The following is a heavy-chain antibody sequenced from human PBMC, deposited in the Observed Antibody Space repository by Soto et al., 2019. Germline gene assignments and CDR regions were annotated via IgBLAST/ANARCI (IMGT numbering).Heavy chain of an antibody. Sequence: QLVESGGGVVQPGRSLKLSCAASGFPFSTFVMHWVRQAPGKGLDWVALTSSDGSSQYHADSVKGRFTISRSNSNCTLYLQMNRLSPEDTAVYYCARDFLEDYGIQKVPKYSFDSWGQGTLVTVSA. CDR1: GFPFSTFV. CDR3: ARDFLEDYGIQKVPKYSFDS. V-gene: IGHV3-30-3*01. J-gene: IGHJ4*02. D-gene: IGHD4-17*01. CDR2: TSSDGSSQ.